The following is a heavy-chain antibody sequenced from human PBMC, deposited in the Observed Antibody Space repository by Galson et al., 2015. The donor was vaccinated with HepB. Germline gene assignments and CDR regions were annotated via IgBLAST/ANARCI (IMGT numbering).Heavy chain of an antibody. CDR2: INHSGST. CDR3: ARASRWELPQYNWFDP. D-gene: IGHD1-26*01. CDR1: GGSFSGYY. V-gene: IGHV4-34*01. J-gene: IGHJ5*02. Sequence: SETLSLTCAVYGGSFSGYYWSWIRQPPGKGLEWIGEINHSGSTNYNPSLKSRVTISVDTSKNQFSLKLSSVTAADTAVYYCARASRWELPQYNWFDPWGQGTLVTVSS.